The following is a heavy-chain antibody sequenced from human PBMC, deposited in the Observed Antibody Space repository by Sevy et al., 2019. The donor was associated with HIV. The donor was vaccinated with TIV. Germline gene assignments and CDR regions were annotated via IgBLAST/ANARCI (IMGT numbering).Heavy chain of an antibody. CDR1: GDSLSSDYY. D-gene: IGHD5-18*01. CDR3: ARSQNVDSAPFDY. V-gene: IGHV4-30-4*01. J-gene: IGHJ4*02. Sequence: SETLSLTCSVSGDSLSSDYYWCWVRQPPGKGLEGSAYFFQSDNFYYNSSLKSRLTKSVDTSKNLFSLKLTAVTAADSAVYYCARSQNVDSAPFDYWGQGTPVTVSS. CDR2: FFQSDNF.